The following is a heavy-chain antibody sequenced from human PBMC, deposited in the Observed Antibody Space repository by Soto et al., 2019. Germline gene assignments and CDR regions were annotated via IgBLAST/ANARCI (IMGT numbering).Heavy chain of an antibody. CDR2: INSEGSSP. CDR3: VRTSLVVAAATREDY. V-gene: IGHV3-74*01. J-gene: IGHJ4*02. CDR1: EFTFSTYW. D-gene: IGHD2-15*01. Sequence: EVQLVESGGGLVQPGGALGPSWAASEFTFSTYWMHWDRQPPGRGLGWVSRINSEGSSPSYGDSVKGRFTISRDNAKNTLYLQMNSLRAEDTAVYYCVRTSLVVAAATREDYWGQGTLVTVSS.